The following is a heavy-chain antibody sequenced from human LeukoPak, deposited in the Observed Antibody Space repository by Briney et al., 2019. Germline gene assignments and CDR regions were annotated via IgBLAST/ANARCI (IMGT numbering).Heavy chain of an antibody. Sequence: GGSLRLSCAASGFTFSSYGMSWVRQAPGKGLEWVANIKQDGSEKYYVDSVKGRFTVSRDNAENTLYLQMNSLRVEDTAVYYCARAEDCSSTSCPRAFDIWGQGTMVTVSS. CDR3: ARAEDCSSTSCPRAFDI. D-gene: IGHD2-2*01. J-gene: IGHJ3*02. CDR2: IKQDGSEK. V-gene: IGHV3-7*01. CDR1: GFTFSSYG.